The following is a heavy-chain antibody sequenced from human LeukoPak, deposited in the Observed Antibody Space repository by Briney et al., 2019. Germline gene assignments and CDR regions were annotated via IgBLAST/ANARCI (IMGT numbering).Heavy chain of an antibody. CDR1: GGSISSYY. V-gene: IGHV4-59*05. Sequence: SETLSLTCTVSGGSISSYYWSWIRQPPGKGLEWIGSIYYSGSTYYNPSLKSRVTISVDTSKNQFSLKLSSVTAADTAVYYCARHGYDYVWGSYRNNWFDPWGQGTLVTVSS. CDR3: ARHGYDYVWGSYRNNWFDP. J-gene: IGHJ5*02. CDR2: IYYSGST. D-gene: IGHD3-16*02.